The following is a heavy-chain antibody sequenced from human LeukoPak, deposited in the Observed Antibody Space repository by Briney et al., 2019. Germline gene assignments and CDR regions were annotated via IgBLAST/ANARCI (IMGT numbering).Heavy chain of an antibody. D-gene: IGHD5-12*01. CDR3: ARGGVVAMAINWFDS. CDR2: IYYSGST. Sequence: SETLSLTCTVSGGSISSYYWSWIRQPPGKGLEWIGYIYYSGSTNYNPSLKSRVTISVDTSKNQFSLKLSSVTAADTAVYYCARGGVVAMAINWFDSWGQGTLVTVSS. V-gene: IGHV4-59*12. CDR1: GGSISSYY. J-gene: IGHJ5*01.